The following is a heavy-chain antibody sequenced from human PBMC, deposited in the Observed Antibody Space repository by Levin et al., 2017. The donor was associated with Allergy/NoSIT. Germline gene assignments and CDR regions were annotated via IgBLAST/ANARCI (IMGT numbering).Heavy chain of an antibody. J-gene: IGHJ3*02. V-gene: IGHV3-48*02. CDR1: GFTFSSYS. Sequence: AGGSLRLSCAASGFTFSSYSMNWVRQAPGKGLEWVSYISSSSSTIYYADSVKGRFTISRDNAKNSLYLQMNSLRDEDTAVYYCARELPSALVRGLTSDDAFDIWGQGTMVTVSS. CDR3: ARELPSALVRGLTSDDAFDI. D-gene: IGHD3-10*01. CDR2: ISSSSSTI.